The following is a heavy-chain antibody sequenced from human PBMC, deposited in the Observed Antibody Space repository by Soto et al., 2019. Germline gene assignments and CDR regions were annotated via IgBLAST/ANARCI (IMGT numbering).Heavy chain of an antibody. CDR2: ISSSSSYI. CDR3: ARDEENWFDP. J-gene: IGHJ5*02. V-gene: IGHV3-21*01. CDR1: GFTFSSYI. Sequence: GGSLRLSCAASGFTFSSYIMNWVRQAPGKGLEWVSSISSSSSYIYYADSVKGRFTISRDNAKNSLYLQMNSLRAEDTAVYYCARDEENWFDPWGQGTLVTVSS.